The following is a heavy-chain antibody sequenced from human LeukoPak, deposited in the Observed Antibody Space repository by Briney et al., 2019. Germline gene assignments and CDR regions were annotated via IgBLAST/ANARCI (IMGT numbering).Heavy chain of an antibody. CDR3: ARVSVGATPCFDY. CDR1: GGSVSTGSYY. J-gene: IGHJ4*02. CDR2: IYYSGST. V-gene: IGHV4-61*01. D-gene: IGHD1-26*01. Sequence: SETLSLTCTVPGGSVSTGSYYWSWIRQPPGKGLEWIGYIYYSGSTNYNPSLKSRVTISVDTSKNQFSLKLSSVTAADTAVYYCARVSVGATPCFDYWGQGTLVTVSS.